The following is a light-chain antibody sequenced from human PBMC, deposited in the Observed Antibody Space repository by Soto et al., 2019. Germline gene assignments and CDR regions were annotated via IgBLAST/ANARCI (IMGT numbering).Light chain of an antibody. J-gene: IGKJ4*01. Sequence: EIVMTQSPATLSVSPGERAILSCRASKSVSSNLAWYQQKPGQAPKLLIYGASTRATGIPARFSGSGSGTEFTVSISSLQSEDSAIYYCQQYNNWPPLTFGGGTKVEIK. CDR2: GAS. CDR3: QQYNNWPPLT. CDR1: KSVSSN. V-gene: IGKV3-15*01.